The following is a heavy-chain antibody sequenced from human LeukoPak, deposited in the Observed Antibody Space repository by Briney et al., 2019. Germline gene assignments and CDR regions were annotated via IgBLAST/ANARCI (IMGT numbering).Heavy chain of an antibody. J-gene: IGHJ6*02. V-gene: IGHV1-18*01. CDR1: GYTFTSYV. CDR3: ARDGSGNYGDYQWYYYYYGMDV. D-gene: IGHD4-17*01. CDR2: ISAYNGNT. Sequence: ASVKVSCKASGYTFTSYVISWVRQAPGQGLEWMGWISAYNGNTNYAQKLQGRVTMTTDTSTSTAYMELRSLRSDDTAVYYCARDGSGNYGDYQWYYYYYGMDVWGQGTTVTVSS.